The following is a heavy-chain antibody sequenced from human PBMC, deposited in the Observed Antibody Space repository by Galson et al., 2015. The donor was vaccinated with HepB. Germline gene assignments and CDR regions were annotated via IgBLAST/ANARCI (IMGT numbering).Heavy chain of an antibody. Sequence: SLRLSCAASGFTFSTYAMHWVRQAPGKGLEWVALISYDGSNKYYADSVKGRFTISRDNSKNTLYLQMNSLRAEDTTVYTCARCGYNYGNCYFDYWGQGTLVTVSS. CDR1: GFTFSTYA. D-gene: IGHD5-12*01. V-gene: IGHV3-30-3*01. J-gene: IGHJ4*02. CDR3: ARCGYNYGNCYFDY. CDR2: ISYDGSNK.